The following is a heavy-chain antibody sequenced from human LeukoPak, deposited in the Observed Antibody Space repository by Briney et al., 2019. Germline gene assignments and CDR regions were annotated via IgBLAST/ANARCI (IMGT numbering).Heavy chain of an antibody. J-gene: IGHJ4*02. CDR1: GFTFSNAW. Sequence: GGSLRLSCAASGFTFSNAWMSWVRQAPGKGLEWVGRIKSKTGGGTTDYAAPVKGRFTISRDDSKNTLYLQMNSLKTEDTAVYYCTTDHPGGHWGQGTLVTVSS. CDR3: TTDHPGGH. D-gene: IGHD3-16*01. CDR2: IKSKTGGGTT. V-gene: IGHV3-15*01.